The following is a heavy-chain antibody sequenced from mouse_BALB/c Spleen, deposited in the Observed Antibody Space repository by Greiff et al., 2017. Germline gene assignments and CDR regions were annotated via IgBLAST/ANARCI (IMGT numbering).Heavy chain of an antibody. CDR2: INPGSGGT. CDR3: ARSRSTMITTGKFDY. J-gene: IGHJ2*01. CDR1: GYAFTNYL. V-gene: IGHV1-54*01. D-gene: IGHD2-4*01. Sequence: VQLQQSGAELVRPGTSVKVSCKASGYAFTNYLIEWVKQRPGQGLEWIGVINPGSGGTNYNEKFKGKATLTADKSSSTAYMQLSSLTSDDSAVYVCARSRSTMITTGKFDYWGQGTTLTVSS.